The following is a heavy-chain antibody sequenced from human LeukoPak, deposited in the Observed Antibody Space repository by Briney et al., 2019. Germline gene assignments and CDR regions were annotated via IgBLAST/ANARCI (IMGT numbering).Heavy chain of an antibody. V-gene: IGHV4-59*01. J-gene: IGHJ3*02. CDR2: IYYSGST. D-gene: IGHD1-26*01. CDR1: GGSINSDY. CDR3: ATYIVGATKAAFDI. Sequence: PSETLSLTCTVSGGSINSDYWSWIRQPPGKGLEWIGYIYYSGSTKYNPSLKSRVTISLDTSKNHFPLKLSSVTAADTAVYYCATYIVGATKAAFDIWGQGTVVSVSS.